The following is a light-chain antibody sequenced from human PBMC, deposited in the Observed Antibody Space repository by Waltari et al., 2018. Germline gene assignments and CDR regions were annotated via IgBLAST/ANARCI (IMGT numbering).Light chain of an antibody. J-gene: IGLJ2*01. Sequence: QLVLTQSPSASASLGASVKLTCTLSSGHSSYAIAWHQQQPEKGPRYLMKLNSDGSHSKGDGIPYRLSGSSSGAERYLTISSLQSEDEADYYCQTWGTGFMVFGGGTKLTVL. V-gene: IGLV4-69*01. CDR1: SGHSSYA. CDR3: QTWGTGFMV. CDR2: LNSDGSH.